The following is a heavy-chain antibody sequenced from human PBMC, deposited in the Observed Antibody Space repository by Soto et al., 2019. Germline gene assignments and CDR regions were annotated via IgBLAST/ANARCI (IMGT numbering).Heavy chain of an antibody. CDR2: IIPILGIA. J-gene: IGHJ4*02. V-gene: IGHV1-69*02. D-gene: IGHD6-19*01. CDR1: GGTFSSYT. Sequence: QVQLVQSGAEVKKPGSSVKVSCKASGGTFSSYTISWVRQAPGQGLEWMGRIIPILGIANYAQKFQGRVTITADKSSSTAYMELRSLRSEDTAVYYCARPVSGWNEYCFDYWGQGTLVTVSS. CDR3: ARPVSGWNEYCFDY.